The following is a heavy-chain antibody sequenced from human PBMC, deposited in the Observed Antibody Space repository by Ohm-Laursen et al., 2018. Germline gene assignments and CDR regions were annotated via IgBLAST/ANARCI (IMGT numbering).Heavy chain of an antibody. V-gene: IGHV4-4*07. CDR1: GGSISSYY. D-gene: IGHD1-1*01. CDR3: ARENWNDVLYYFDY. CDR2: IYPSGST. J-gene: IGHJ4*02. Sequence: SETLSFTCTVSGGSISSYYWSWIRQPAGKGLEGIGHIYPSGSTNYNPSLKSRVTMSVDTSKNQFSLKLSSVTAADTAVYYCARENWNDVLYYFDYWGQRTLVTVSS.